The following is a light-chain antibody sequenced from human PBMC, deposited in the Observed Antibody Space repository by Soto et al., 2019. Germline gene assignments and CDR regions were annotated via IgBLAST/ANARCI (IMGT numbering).Light chain of an antibody. CDR2: AAS. CDR1: QYIGRY. CDR3: QQTYRTPLT. J-gene: IGKJ4*01. V-gene: IGKV1-39*01. Sequence: IQMTQSPSSRSGSLGYIFTITFRAGQYIGRYLNWYQQKPGKAPKLLIYAASSLHSGVPSRFSGSGSGTDFTLTISSLQPEDFATYSCQQTYRTPLTFGGGTKVDIK.